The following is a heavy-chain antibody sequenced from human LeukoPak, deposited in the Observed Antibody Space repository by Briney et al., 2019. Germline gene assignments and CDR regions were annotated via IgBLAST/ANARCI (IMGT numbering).Heavy chain of an antibody. J-gene: IGHJ4*02. Sequence: ASVKVSCKASGYTFTSYYVHWVRQAPGQGLEWMGIINPSGGSTSYAQKFQGRVTMTRDTSTSTVYMELSSLRSEDTAVYYCATGIAAAGALDYWGQGTLVTVSS. D-gene: IGHD6-13*01. CDR3: ATGIAAAGALDY. CDR2: INPSGGST. V-gene: IGHV1-46*01. CDR1: GYTFTSYY.